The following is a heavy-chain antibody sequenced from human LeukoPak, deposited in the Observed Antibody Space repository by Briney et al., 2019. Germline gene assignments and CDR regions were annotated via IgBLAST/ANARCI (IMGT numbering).Heavy chain of an antibody. V-gene: IGHV4-34*01. J-gene: IGHJ4*02. Sequence: SETLSLTCAVYRGSFSGYYWSWIRQPPGKGLEWIGEINHSGSTNYNPSLKSRVTISVGTSKNQFSLKLSSVTAADTAVYYCARGVVRGVPDYWGQGTLVTVSS. CDR3: ARGVVRGVPDY. CDR1: RGSFSGYY. CDR2: INHSGST. D-gene: IGHD3-10*01.